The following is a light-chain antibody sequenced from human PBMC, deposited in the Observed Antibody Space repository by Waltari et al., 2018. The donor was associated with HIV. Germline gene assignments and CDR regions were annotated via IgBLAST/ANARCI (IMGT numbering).Light chain of an antibody. Sequence: EIVMTQSPVTLSVSPGERATLSCWASQDIGSNLAWYQQKPGQVPRLLIYAASTRASNIPATFSGSGSGTDFTLTISSLQSEDFALYYCQQYNNWPYTFGQGTKLQIK. CDR3: QQYNNWPYT. V-gene: IGKV3-15*01. CDR1: QDIGSN. CDR2: AAS. J-gene: IGKJ2*01.